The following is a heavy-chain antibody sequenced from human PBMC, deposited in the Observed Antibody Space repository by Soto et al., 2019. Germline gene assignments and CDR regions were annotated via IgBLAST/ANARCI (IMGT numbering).Heavy chain of an antibody. J-gene: IGHJ6*02. CDR2: INPNSGGT. Sequence: ASVKVSCKASGYTFTGYYMHWVRQAPGQGLEWMGWINPNSGGTNYAQKFQGWVTMTRDTSISTAYMELSRLRSDDTAMYYCARDLRSPIAVAGTSQYYYYGMDVWGQGTTVTVSS. V-gene: IGHV1-2*04. CDR3: ARDLRSPIAVAGTSQYYYYGMDV. D-gene: IGHD6-19*01. CDR1: GYTFTGYY.